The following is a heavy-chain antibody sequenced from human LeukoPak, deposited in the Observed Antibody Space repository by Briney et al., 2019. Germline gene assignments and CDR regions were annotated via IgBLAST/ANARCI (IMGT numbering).Heavy chain of an antibody. V-gene: IGHV3-33*01. CDR1: GFTFSSYG. J-gene: IGHJ4*02. CDR3: ARVGGAVAGLGLFDY. Sequence: GGSLRLSCAASGFTFSSYGMHWVRQAPGKGLEWVAVIWYDGSNKYYADSVKGRFTISRDNSKNTLYLQMNSLRAEDTAVYYCARVGGAVAGLGLFDYWGQGTLVTVSS. CDR2: IWYDGSNK. D-gene: IGHD6-19*01.